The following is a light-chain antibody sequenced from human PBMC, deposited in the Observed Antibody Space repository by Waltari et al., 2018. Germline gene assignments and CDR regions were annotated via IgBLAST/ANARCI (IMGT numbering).Light chain of an antibody. CDR2: NAS. CDR3: QQFNSYPQT. CDR1: QGISID. J-gene: IGKJ4*01. Sequence: AIQLNQSPSSLSAAVGDRVTITCRAIQGISIDLAWYQQKPGKAPKLLIYNASSVESGVPSRFSGSGSGTDFTLTISSLQPEDFATYYCQQFNSYPQTFGGGTKVEIK. V-gene: IGKV1-13*02.